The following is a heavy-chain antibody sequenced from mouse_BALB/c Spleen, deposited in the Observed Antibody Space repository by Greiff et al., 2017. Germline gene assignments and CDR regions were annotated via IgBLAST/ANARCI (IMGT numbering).Heavy chain of an antibody. CDR3: ARDNYGPFAY. V-gene: IGHV5-4*02. J-gene: IGHJ3*01. CDR1: GFTFSDYY. D-gene: IGHD1-2*01. CDR2: ISDGSSYT. Sequence: EVKLVESGGGLVKPGGSLKLSCAASGFTFSDYYMYWVRQTPEKRLEWVATISDGSSYTYYPDSVKGRFTISRDNAKNNLYLQMSSLKSEDTAMYYCARDNYGPFAYWGQGTLVTVSA.